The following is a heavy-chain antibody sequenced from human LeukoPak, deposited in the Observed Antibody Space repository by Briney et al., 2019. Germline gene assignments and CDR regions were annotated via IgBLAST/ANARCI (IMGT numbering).Heavy chain of an antibody. J-gene: IGHJ4*02. V-gene: IGHV1-24*01. CDR3: AIHGLCFGESDIFDY. CDR1: GYTLTELS. Sequence: ASVKVSCKVSGYTLTELSMHWVRQAPGKGLEWMGGFDPEDGETIYAQKFQGRVTMTEDTSTDTAYMELSSLRSEDTAVYYCAIHGLCFGESDIFDYRGQGTLVTVSS. D-gene: IGHD3-10*01. CDR2: FDPEDGET.